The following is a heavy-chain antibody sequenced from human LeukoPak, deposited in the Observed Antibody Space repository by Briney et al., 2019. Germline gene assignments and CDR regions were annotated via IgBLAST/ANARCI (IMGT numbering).Heavy chain of an antibody. V-gene: IGHV4-59*08. CDR2: IYYTGMT. J-gene: IGHJ4*02. D-gene: IGHD2-8*01. CDR3: ARHGRMVIMSKFSTGIDQ. CDR1: DGSLSNYF. Sequence: SETLSLTCTVPDGSLSNYFWSWVRQPPGKGLEWIGYIYYTGMTNSNPSPKSRVTTSMDTSKNQFSLNLRSVTAADTAIYYCARHGRMVIMSKFSTGIDQWGQGTLVTVSS.